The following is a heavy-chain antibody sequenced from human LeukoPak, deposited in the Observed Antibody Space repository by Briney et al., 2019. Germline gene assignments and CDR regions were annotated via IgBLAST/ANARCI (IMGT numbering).Heavy chain of an antibody. V-gene: IGHV3-48*04. CDR2: ISSSSSTI. CDR3: ARGLLKGIPSSTDY. CDR1: GFTFSSYS. Sequence: GGSLRLSCAASGFTFSSYSMNWVRQAPGKGLEWVSYISSSSSTIYYADSVKGRFTISRDNAKNSLYLQMNSLRAEGTAVYYCARGLLKGIPSSTDYWGQGTLVTVSS. D-gene: IGHD6-13*01. J-gene: IGHJ4*02.